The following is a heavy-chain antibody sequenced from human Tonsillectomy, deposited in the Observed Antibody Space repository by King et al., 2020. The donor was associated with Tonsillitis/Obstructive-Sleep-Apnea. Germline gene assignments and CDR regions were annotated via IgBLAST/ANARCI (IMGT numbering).Heavy chain of an antibody. CDR2: IDGTGNHI. CDR3: TRALSTAYLDS. CDR1: GFAFHYYT. Sequence: QLVQSGGGLVKPGGSLRLSCAASGFAFHYYTLEWVRQAPGKGLEWVSSIDGTGNHIYYADSVNGRFTVSRDNTKNALYLQMTSLRAEDTALYYCTRALSTAYLDSWGQGTLVTVSS. J-gene: IGHJ4*02. V-gene: IGHV3-21*01.